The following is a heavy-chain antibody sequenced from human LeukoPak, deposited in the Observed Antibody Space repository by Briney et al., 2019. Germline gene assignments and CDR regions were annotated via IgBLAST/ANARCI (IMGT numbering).Heavy chain of an antibody. V-gene: IGHV4-59*12. D-gene: IGHD3-22*01. CDR3: ARDRKDYDSSGYYYDFFDY. J-gene: IGHJ4*02. CDR2: IYYSGST. Sequence: PSETLSLTCTVSGGSISSYYWSWIRQPPGKGLEWIGYIYYSGSTNYNPSLKSRVTISVDTSKNQFSLKLSSVTAADTAVYYCARDRKDYDSSGYYYDFFDYWGQGTLVTVSS. CDR1: GGSISSYY.